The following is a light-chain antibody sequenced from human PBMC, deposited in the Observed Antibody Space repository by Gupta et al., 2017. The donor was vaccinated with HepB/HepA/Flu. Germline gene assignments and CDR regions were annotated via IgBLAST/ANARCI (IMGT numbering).Light chain of an antibody. Sequence: SALTPPASVSGSPGQPITISCTGTSSDVMGYNYVSWYQQHPGKAPKLMMYDDSNRPSGIPKRFSGSKSGTTASLAIXGXQAEDEXDYYCTACKNSPTRVVFGGGTKLTVL. CDR1: SSDVMGYNY. CDR2: DDS. J-gene: IGLJ2*01. V-gene: IGLV2-14*01. CDR3: TACKNSPTRVV.